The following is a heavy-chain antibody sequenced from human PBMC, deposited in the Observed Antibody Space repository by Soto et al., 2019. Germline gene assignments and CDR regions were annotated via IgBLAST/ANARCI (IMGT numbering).Heavy chain of an antibody. Sequence: SLTFAVYGGSFSGYYWSWIRQPPGKGLEWIGEINHSGSTNYNPSLKSRVTISVDTSKNQFSLKLSSVTAADTAVYYCARPLAATFDPWGQGTLVTVSS. D-gene: IGHD6-13*01. CDR2: INHSGST. V-gene: IGHV4-34*01. CDR1: GGSFSGYY. J-gene: IGHJ5*02. CDR3: ARPLAATFDP.